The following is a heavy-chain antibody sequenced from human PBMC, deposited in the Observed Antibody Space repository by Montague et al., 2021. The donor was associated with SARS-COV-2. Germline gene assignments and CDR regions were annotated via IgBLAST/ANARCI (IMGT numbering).Heavy chain of an antibody. J-gene: IGHJ2*01. D-gene: IGHD2-15*01. CDR2: IYWDDDK. CDR1: GFSLSTSGVG. CDR3: AHVGMACSGGGCYPKIKGWYFDR. Sequence: PALVKPTQTLTLTCTFSGFSLSTSGVGVGWIRQPPGKALEWLALIYWDDDKRYSPSLKSRLTITKDTSKNQVVLTMTNMDPVDTATYYCAHVGMACSGGGCYPKIKGWYFDRWAVAPWSLSPQ. V-gene: IGHV2-5*02.